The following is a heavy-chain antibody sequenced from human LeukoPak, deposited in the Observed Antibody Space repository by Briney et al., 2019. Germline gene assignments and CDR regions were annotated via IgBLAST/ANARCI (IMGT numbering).Heavy chain of an antibody. Sequence: GGSLRLSCAASGFTFSDYYMSWIRQAPGKGLEWVSYISSSGSTIYYADSVKGRFTISGDNAKNSLYLQMNSLRAEDAAVYYCARAVGAMVVFYYGMDVWGQGTTVTVSS. CDR3: ARAVGAMVVFYYGMDV. CDR1: GFTFSDYY. V-gene: IGHV3-11*01. CDR2: ISSSGSTI. J-gene: IGHJ6*02. D-gene: IGHD1-26*01.